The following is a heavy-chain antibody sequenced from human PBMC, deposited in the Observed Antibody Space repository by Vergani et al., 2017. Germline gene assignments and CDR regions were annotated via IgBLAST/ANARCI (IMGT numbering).Heavy chain of an antibody. V-gene: IGHV3-23*01. CDR1: GFTFSSYA. CDR2: ISGSGGST. CDR3: VKDRVYYYDSSGYYYGMDV. Sequence: EVQLLESGGGLVQPGGSLRLSCAASGFTFSSYAMSWVRQAPGKGLEWVSAISGSGGSTYYADSVKGRFTISRDNSKNTLYLQMNSLRAEDTAVYYCVKDRVYYYDSSGYYYGMDVWGQGTTVTVSS. J-gene: IGHJ6*02. D-gene: IGHD3-22*01.